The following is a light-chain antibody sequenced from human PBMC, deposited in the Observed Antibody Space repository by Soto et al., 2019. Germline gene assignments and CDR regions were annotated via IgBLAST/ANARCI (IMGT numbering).Light chain of an antibody. CDR1: QTISNY. CDR2: AAS. Sequence: DIQMTQSPSSLSASLGDRVIITCRASQTISNYLNWYQQKSGRAPELLVYAASNLQSGVPSRFTGSGSGTHFTLTISGLEPADFATYFCQQSYNTPITFGQGTRLEIK. J-gene: IGKJ5*01. CDR3: QQSYNTPIT. V-gene: IGKV1-39*01.